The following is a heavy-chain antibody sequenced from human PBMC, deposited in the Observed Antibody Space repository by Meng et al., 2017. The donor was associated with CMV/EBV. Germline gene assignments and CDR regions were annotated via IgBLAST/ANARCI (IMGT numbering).Heavy chain of an antibody. CDR1: GFTFSSYS. CDR2: ISSSGSTI. J-gene: IGHJ6*02. CDR3: ARAEDLRFEYYYGMDV. Sequence: GESLKISCAASGFTFSSYSMNWVRQAPGKGLEWVSYISSSGSTIYYADSVKGRFTISRDNAKHSLYLQMNSLRAEDTAVYYCARAEDLRFEYYYGMDVWGQGTTVTVSS. V-gene: IGHV3-48*04. D-gene: IGHD3-3*01.